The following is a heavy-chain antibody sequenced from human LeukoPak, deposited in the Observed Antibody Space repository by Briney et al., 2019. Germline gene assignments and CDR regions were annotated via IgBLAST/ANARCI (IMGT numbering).Heavy chain of an antibody. D-gene: IGHD2-15*01. V-gene: IGHV1-69*13. J-gene: IGHJ5*02. CDR3: ARDKGSGPNWFAP. CDR1: GGTFSSYA. CDR2: IIPIFGTA. Sequence: SVKVSCKASGGTFSSYAISWVRQAPGQGLEWMGGIIPIFGTANYAQKFQGRVTITAGESTSTAYLELSSLRSEDTAVYYCARDKGSGPNWFAPWGQGTLVTVSS.